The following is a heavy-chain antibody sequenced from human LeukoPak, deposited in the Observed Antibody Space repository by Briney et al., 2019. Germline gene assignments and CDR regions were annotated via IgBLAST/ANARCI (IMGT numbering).Heavy chain of an antibody. CDR1: GFTFSSYA. CDR2: ISSNGGST. D-gene: IGHD3-3*01. CDR3: AKDSRNDFWSGYYNLDYYYGMDV. J-gene: IGHJ6*02. Sequence: GGSLRLSCSASGFTFSSYAMHWVRQAPGRGLEYVSAISSNGGSTYYADSVKGRFTISRDNSKNTLYLQMNSLRAEDTAVYYCAKDSRNDFWSGYYNLDYYYGMDVWGQGTTVTVSS. V-gene: IGHV3-64*04.